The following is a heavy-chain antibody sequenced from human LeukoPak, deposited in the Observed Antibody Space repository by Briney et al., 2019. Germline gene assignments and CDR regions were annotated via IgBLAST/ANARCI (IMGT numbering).Heavy chain of an antibody. Sequence: ASVKVSCKASGYTFTGYYMHWVRQAPGQRLEWMGWINAGNGNTKYSQEFQGRVTITRDTSASTAYMELSSLRSEDMAVYYCARDGSGSYLTSGYFDYWGQGTLVTVSS. D-gene: IGHD3-10*01. J-gene: IGHJ4*02. V-gene: IGHV1-3*03. CDR1: GYTFTGYY. CDR3: ARDGSGSYLTSGYFDY. CDR2: INAGNGNT.